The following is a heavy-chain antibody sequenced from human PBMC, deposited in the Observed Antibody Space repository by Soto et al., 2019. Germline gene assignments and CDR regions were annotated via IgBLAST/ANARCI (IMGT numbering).Heavy chain of an antibody. CDR1: GFTFSSYE. CDR3: ARDGIGAFDI. D-gene: IGHD1-26*01. V-gene: IGHV3-48*03. CDR2: ISSSGSTI. Sequence: GALRLSCAASGFTFSSYEMNWVRQAPGKGLEWVSYISSSGSTIYYADSVKGRFTISRDNAKNSLYLQMNSLRAEDTAVYYCARDGIGAFDIWGQGTMVTVSS. J-gene: IGHJ3*02.